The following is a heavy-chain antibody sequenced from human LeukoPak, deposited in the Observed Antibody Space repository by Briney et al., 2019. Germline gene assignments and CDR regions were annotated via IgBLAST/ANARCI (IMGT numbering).Heavy chain of an antibody. CDR3: AKDRSDNSTWYCMDV. CDR1: GFTSSSYA. Sequence: GGSLRLSCAASGFTSSSYAMSWVRQAPGKGLEWVSAISGSGGSTYYAGSVKGRFTISRDNSKNTLYLQMNSLGAEDTAVYYCAKDRSDNSTWYCMDVWGQGTTVTVSS. V-gene: IGHV3-23*01. J-gene: IGHJ6*02. CDR2: ISGSGGST. D-gene: IGHD2/OR15-2a*01.